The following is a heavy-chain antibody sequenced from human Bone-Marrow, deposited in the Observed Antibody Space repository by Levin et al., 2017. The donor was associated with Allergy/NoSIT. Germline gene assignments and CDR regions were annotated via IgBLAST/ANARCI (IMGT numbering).Heavy chain of an antibody. CDR2: VYHSGTV. D-gene: IGHD1-1*01. CDR3: ARSQLDRRFYYYYYYMDI. V-gene: IGHV4-59*01. J-gene: IGHJ6*03. CDR1: GGSMNYYY. Sequence: PSETLSLTCNVSGGSMNYYYWSWIRQSPGKGLEWLGYVYHSGTVHYNPSLKSRVSISVDTSKNQFSLRLTSVTAADTAVYYCARSQLDRRFYYYYYYMDIWGTGTTVTGSS.